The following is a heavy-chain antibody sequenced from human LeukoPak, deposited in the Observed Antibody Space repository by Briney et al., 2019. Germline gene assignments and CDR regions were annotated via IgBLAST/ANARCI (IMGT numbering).Heavy chain of an antibody. D-gene: IGHD3-10*01. CDR3: ASLSHYYGRGSYYHFDY. Sequence: HGESLKISCKGSGYSFTSYWIGWVRQLPGKGLEWMGIIYPGDSDTRYSPSFQGQVTIAADKPISTAYLQWSSLKASDTAMYYCASLSHYYGRGSYYHFDYWGQGTLVTVSS. V-gene: IGHV5-51*01. J-gene: IGHJ4*02. CDR1: GYSFTSYW. CDR2: IYPGDSDT.